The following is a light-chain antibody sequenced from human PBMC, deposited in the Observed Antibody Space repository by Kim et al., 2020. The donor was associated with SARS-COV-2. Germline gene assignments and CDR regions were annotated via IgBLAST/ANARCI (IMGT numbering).Light chain of an antibody. V-gene: IGLV3-27*01. CDR2: KDT. CDR3: YSVADNNWV. Sequence: SYELTQPSSVSVSPGQTARITCSGDVLAKRYARWFQQKPGQAPVLVITKDTKRPSGIPERFSGSSSGTTVTLTISGAQVEDEADYYCYSVADNNWVFGGGTQLTVL. CDR1: VLAKRY. J-gene: IGLJ3*02.